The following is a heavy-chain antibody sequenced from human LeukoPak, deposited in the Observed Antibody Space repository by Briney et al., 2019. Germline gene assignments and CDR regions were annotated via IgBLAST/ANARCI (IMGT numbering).Heavy chain of an antibody. CDR2: ISGSGGST. J-gene: IGHJ4*02. CDR3: AKGRSFLGMIVVARTVDY. D-gene: IGHD3-22*01. V-gene: IGHV3-23*01. Sequence: GGSLRLSCAASGFTFSSYAMSWVRQAPGKGLEWVSAISGSGGSTYYADSAKGRFTISRDNSKNTLYLQMNSLRAEDTAVYYCAKGRSFLGMIVVARTVDYWGQGTLVTVSS. CDR1: GFTFSSYA.